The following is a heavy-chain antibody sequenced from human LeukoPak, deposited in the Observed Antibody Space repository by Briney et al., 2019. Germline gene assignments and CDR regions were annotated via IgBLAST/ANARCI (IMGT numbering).Heavy chain of an antibody. V-gene: IGHV4-4*07. D-gene: IGHD5-12*01. Sequence: SETLSLTCTVSDGSISSYYWSWIRQPAGNGLEWIGRIYTSGSTNYNPSLKSRVTMSVDTSKNQFSLKLSSVTAADTAVYYCARHAVHGYSGYVGYWGQGTLVTVSS. J-gene: IGHJ4*02. CDR1: DGSISSYY. CDR2: IYTSGST. CDR3: ARHAVHGYSGYVGY.